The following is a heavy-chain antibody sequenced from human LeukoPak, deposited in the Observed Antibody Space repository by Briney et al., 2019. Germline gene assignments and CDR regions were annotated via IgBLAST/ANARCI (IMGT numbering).Heavy chain of an antibody. CDR2: IYYSGST. Sequence: SETLSLTCTVSGGSISSSSYYWGWIRQPPGKGLEWIGSIYYSGSTYYNPSLKSRVTISVDTSKNQFSLKLSSVTAADTAVYYCAREFYDYVWGIKGAAFDIWGQGTMVTVSS. J-gene: IGHJ3*02. CDR1: GGSISSSSYY. D-gene: IGHD3-16*01. V-gene: IGHV4-39*07. CDR3: AREFYDYVWGIKGAAFDI.